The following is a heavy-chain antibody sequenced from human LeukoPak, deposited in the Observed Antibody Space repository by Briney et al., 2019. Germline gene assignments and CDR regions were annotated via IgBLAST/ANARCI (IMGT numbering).Heavy chain of an antibody. D-gene: IGHD4-17*01. CDR1: GLIFHNYA. V-gene: IGHV3-23*01. CDR3: GQDPNGNYIGAFDF. J-gene: IGHJ3*01. Sequence: GGSLRLSCAASGLIFHNYALVWIRRAPGKGTEWVSAILGGGGTFYADAVKGRFTISRDNSKNTLYLQMNSLRAEDTATYYCGQDPNGNYIGAFDFWGRGTMVTVSS. CDR2: ILGGGGT.